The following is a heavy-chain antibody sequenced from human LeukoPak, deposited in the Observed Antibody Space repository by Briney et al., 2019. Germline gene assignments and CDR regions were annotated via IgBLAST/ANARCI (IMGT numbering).Heavy chain of an antibody. CDR2: ISSSGSTI. D-gene: IGHD3-10*02. CDR3: AELGITMIGCV. CDR1: VFPLCSYE. J-gene: IGHJ6*04. V-gene: IGHV3-48*03. Sequence: GGSLRLSCAASVFPLCSYEMNWVRQAPGKGLEWVSYISSSGSTIYYADSVKGRFTISRDNAKNSLYLQMNSLRAEDTAVYYCAELGITMIGCVWGKGTTVTISS.